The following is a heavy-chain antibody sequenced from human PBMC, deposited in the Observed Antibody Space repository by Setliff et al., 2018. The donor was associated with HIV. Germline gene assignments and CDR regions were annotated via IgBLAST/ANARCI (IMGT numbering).Heavy chain of an antibody. CDR1: GGSISSGGYY. CDR2: IYYSGST. J-gene: IGHJ4*01. D-gene: IGHD6-19*01. Sequence: SETLSLTCTVSGGSISSGGYYWSWVRQHPGKGLEWIGYIYYSGSTYYNPSLKSRVTISVDTSKNQFSLKLSSVTAADTAVYYCARASSGWYYVDYWGQGTLVTVSS. V-gene: IGHV4-31*03. CDR3: ARASSGWYYVDY.